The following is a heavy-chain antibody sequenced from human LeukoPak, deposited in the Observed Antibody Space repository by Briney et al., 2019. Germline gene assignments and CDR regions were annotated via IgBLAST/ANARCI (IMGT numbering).Heavy chain of an antibody. CDR2: INHSGST. V-gene: IGHV4-34*01. D-gene: IGHD3-22*01. Sequence: SETLSLTCAVYGGSFSGYYWSWIRQPPGKGLEWVGEINHSGSTNYNPSLKSRVTISVDTSKNQFSLKLSSVTAADTAVYYCARGVGYYYDSSGYSPSVYYYYYYMDVWGKGTTVTVSS. J-gene: IGHJ6*03. CDR3: ARGVGYYYDSSGYSPSVYYYYYYMDV. CDR1: GGSFSGYY.